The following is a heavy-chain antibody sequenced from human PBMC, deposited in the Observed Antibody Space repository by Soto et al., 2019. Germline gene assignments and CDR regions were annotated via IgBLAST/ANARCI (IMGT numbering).Heavy chain of an antibody. CDR3: ARLYYDSSGYLTY. V-gene: IGHV3-11*01. D-gene: IGHD3-22*01. Sequence: ESGGGLVKPGGSLRLSCAASGFIFSDYYMSWVRQTPGKGLEWLSYISSGGTPIHYADSVKGRFTISRDNAKNSLYLEMNSLRAEDTAVYFCARLYYDSSGYLTYWGQGTLVTVSS. CDR1: GFIFSDYY. CDR2: ISSGGTPI. J-gene: IGHJ4*02.